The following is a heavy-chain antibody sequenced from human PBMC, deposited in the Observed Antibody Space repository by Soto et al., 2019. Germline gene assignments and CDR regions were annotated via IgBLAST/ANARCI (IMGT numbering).Heavy chain of an antibody. CDR3: ARGAPAGYSDGTGVPTLNETSL. V-gene: IGHV4-59*01. Sequence: LSETLSLTCTVSGGSISSYYWSWIRQPPGKGLEWIGYIYYSGSTNYNPSLKSRVTISVDTSKNQFSLKLSSVTAADTAVYYCARGAPAGYSDGTGVPTLNETSLWGQATLVTLSS. CDR1: GGSISSYY. D-gene: IGHD5-18*01. J-gene: IGHJ4*02. CDR2: IYYSGST.